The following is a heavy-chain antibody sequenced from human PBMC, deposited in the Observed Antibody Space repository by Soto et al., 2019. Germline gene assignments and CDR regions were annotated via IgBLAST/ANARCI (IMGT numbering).Heavy chain of an antibody. CDR1: GYTFTSYD. CDR3: ARAVCSSTSCYSLGHYYYGMDV. V-gene: IGHV1-8*01. Sequence: ASVKVSCKASGYTFTSYDINWVRQATGQGLEWMGWMNPNSGNTGYAQKFQGRVTMTRNTSISTAYMELSSLRSEDTAVYYCARAVCSSTSCYSLGHYYYGMDVWGQGTTVTVSS. J-gene: IGHJ6*02. CDR2: MNPNSGNT. D-gene: IGHD2-2*02.